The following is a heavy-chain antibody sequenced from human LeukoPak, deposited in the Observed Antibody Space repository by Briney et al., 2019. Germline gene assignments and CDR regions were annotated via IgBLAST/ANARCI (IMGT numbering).Heavy chain of an antibody. CDR3: ARGLTTTPNWFDP. CDR2: INQDGSTK. D-gene: IGHD4-17*01. Sequence: PGGFLRLSCAASGFTFSSYWMNWVRQAPGTGLEWVANINQDGSTKYYLDSVKGRFTISRDNAKNSLYLQMNSLRAEETAVYYCARGLTTTPNWFDPWGQGTLVTVSS. V-gene: IGHV3-7*01. CDR1: GFTFSSYW. J-gene: IGHJ5*02.